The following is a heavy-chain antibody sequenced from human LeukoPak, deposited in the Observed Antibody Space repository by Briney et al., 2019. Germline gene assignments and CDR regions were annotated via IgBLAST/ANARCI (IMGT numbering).Heavy chain of an antibody. CDR1: GFTFSSQW. Sequence: PGGSLRLSCTASGFTFSSQWMNWVRQAPGKGLEWVSSISSSSSYIYYADSVKGRFTISRDDAKNSLYLQMNSLRAEDTALYYCARDHTDPGLFFDSWGQGTLVTVSS. CDR2: ISSSSSYI. J-gene: IGHJ4*02. D-gene: IGHD2-21*01. V-gene: IGHV3-21*06. CDR3: ARDHTDPGLFFDS.